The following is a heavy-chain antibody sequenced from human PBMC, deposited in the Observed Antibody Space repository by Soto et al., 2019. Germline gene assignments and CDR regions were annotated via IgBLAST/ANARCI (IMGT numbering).Heavy chain of an antibody. Sequence: PGGSLRCSSAASWFTTSSNYIIWVRQAPGKGLEWVSVIYSGGSTYYADSVKGRFTISRDNSKNTLYLQMNSLRAEDTAVYYCVRRYCSGTSCTFDYWGLGTLVIVS. CDR1: WFTTSSNY. CDR2: IYSGGST. J-gene: IGHJ4*02. D-gene: IGHD2-2*01. V-gene: IGHV3-53*01. CDR3: VRRYCSGTSCTFDY.